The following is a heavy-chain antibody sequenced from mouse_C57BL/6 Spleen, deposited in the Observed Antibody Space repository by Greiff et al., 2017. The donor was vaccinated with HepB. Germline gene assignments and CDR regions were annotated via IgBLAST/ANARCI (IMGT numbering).Heavy chain of an antibody. D-gene: IGHD3-1*01. J-gene: IGHJ3*01. Sequence: EVQLQESGGGLVKPGGSLKLSCAASGFTFSSYSMSWVRQTPEKRLEWVATISDGGSYTYYPDNVKGRFTISRDNAKNNLYLQMSHLKSEDTAMYYCARDGDQLFAYWGQGTLVTVSA. CDR1: GFTFSSYS. CDR2: ISDGGSYT. V-gene: IGHV5-4*01. CDR3: ARDGDQLFAY.